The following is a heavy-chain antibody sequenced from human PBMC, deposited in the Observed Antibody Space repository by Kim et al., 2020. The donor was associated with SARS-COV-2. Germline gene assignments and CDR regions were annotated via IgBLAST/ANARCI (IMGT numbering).Heavy chain of an antibody. D-gene: IGHD6-19*01. CDR1: GGTFSSYA. J-gene: IGHJ6*02. CDR3: ARGEVQYLAVAGTPLYGMDV. V-gene: IGHV1-69*13. Sequence: SVKVSCKASGGTFSSYAISWVRQAPGQGLEWMGGIIPIFGTANYAQKFQGRVTITADESTSTAYMELSSLRSEDTAVYYCARGEVQYLAVAGTPLYGMDVWGQGTTVTVSS. CDR2: IIPIFGTA.